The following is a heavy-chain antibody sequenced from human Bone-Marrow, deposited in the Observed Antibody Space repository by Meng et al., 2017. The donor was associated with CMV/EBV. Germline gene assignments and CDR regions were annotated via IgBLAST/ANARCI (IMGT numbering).Heavy chain of an antibody. V-gene: IGHV3-72*01. CDR3: ASDHGIQVHQGEKSPFYYNGMDV. Sequence: GGSLRPSCATSGFTSNDHYMDWVRQAPGEGLEWVGRIRNKANSYITEYAASVKRRFTISRDDSKNSLYLQMSSLKTEDTAVYYCASDHGIQVHQGEKSPFYYNGMDVWGQGTTVTVSS. CDR2: IRNKANSYIT. D-gene: IGHD5-18*01. J-gene: IGHJ6*02. CDR1: GFTSNDHY.